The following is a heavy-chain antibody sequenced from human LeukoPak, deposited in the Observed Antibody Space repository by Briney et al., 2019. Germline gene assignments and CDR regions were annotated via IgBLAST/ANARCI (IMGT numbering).Heavy chain of an antibody. CDR2: ISGGGETT. CDR1: GFTFNNYA. Sequence: GGSLRLSCAASGFTFNNYAMNWVRQAPGKGLEWDSSISGGGETTYYADSAKGRFTISRDNSQNTLYLQMNSLRAEDTAVYYCARDYADYVGYFFFDYWGQGTLVTVSS. J-gene: IGHJ4*02. D-gene: IGHD4-17*01. V-gene: IGHV3-23*01. CDR3: ARDYADYVGYFFFDY.